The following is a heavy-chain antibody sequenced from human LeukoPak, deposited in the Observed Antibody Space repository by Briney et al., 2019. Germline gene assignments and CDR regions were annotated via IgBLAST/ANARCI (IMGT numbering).Heavy chain of an antibody. D-gene: IGHD4-11*01. J-gene: IGHJ4*02. CDR3: AGDRSWGFTVTYFDY. CDR1: GGSISSYY. Sequence: PSETLSLTCTVSGGSISSYYWSWIRQPAGKGLEWIGRIYTSGSTNYNPSLKSRVTMSVDTSKNQFSLKLSSVTAADTAVYYCAGDRSWGFTVTYFDYWGQGTLATVSS. CDR2: IYTSGST. V-gene: IGHV4-4*07.